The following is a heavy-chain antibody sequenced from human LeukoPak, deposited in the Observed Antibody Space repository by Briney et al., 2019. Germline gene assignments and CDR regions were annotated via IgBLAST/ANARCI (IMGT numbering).Heavy chain of an antibody. J-gene: IGHJ6*03. CDR2: IGSTTYGGTE. CDR1: GFTFGDYA. CDR3: TRLESYYYYYMDV. D-gene: IGHD3-3*01. V-gene: IGHV3-49*04. Sequence: GGSLRLSCTASGFTFGDYAMSWARQAPGKGLEWVGFIGSTTYGGTEEYAASVKGRFTISRDDSKSIAYLQMNSLKTEDTAVYHCTRLESYYYYYMDVWGKGTTVTVSS.